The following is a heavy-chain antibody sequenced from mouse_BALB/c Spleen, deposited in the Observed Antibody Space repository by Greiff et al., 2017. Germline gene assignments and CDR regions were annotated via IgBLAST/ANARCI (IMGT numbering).Heavy chain of an antibody. Sequence: EVKLVESGGGLVQPGGSLRLSCATSGFTFTDYYMSWVRQPPGKALEWLGFIRNKANGYTTEYSASVKGRFTISRDNSQSILYLQMNTLRAEDSATYDGARGYYYGSSPYYAMDYWGQGTSVTVSS. J-gene: IGHJ4*01. V-gene: IGHV7-3*02. CDR3: ARGYYYGSSPYYAMDY. CDR1: GFTFTDYY. D-gene: IGHD1-1*01. CDR2: IRNKANGYTT.